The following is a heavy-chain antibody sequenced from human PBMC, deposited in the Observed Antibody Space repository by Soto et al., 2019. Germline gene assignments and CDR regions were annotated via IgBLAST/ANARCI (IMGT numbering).Heavy chain of an antibody. CDR1: GYTFTSYG. J-gene: IGHJ6*02. V-gene: IGHV1-18*04. CDR2: ISAYNGNT. CDR3: ARGGRGYSYYYGMDV. D-gene: IGHD3-10*01. Sequence: SVQVSCKASGYTFTSYGISWVRQAPGQGLEWMGWISAYNGNTNYAQKLQGRVTMTTDTSTGTAYMELRSLRSDDTAGYYCARGGRGYSYYYGMDVWGQGTTVTVS.